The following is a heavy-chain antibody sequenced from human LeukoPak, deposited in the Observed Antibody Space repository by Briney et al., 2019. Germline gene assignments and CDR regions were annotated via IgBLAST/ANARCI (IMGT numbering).Heavy chain of an antibody. CDR2: ISSSSSTI. CDR1: GFTFSSYS. V-gene: IGHV3-48*04. J-gene: IGHJ4*02. D-gene: IGHD2-15*01. Sequence: PGGSLRLSCAASGFTFSSYSMNWVRQAPGKGLEWVSYISSSSSTIYYADSVKGRFTISRDNAKNSLYLQMNSLRAEDTAVYYCARDLGYCSGGSCLTSLDYWGQGTLVTVSS. CDR3: ARDLGYCSGGSCLTSLDY.